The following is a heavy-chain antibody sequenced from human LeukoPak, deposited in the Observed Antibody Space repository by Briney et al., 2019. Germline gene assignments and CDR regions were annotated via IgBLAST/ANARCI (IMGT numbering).Heavy chain of an antibody. CDR1: GFAFSSFA. CDR3: TKELHVAVAVADYYYFYMDV. V-gene: IGHV3-23*01. Sequence: GGSLRLSCAASGFAFSSFAMGWVRQSPGKGLEWLSTINGGGNTTFYADSVKGRFTISRDNSKNTLYLYMDSLRPDDTAIYYCTKELHVAVAVADYYYFYMDVWGRGTAVTVSS. J-gene: IGHJ6*03. D-gene: IGHD6-19*01. CDR2: INGGGNTT.